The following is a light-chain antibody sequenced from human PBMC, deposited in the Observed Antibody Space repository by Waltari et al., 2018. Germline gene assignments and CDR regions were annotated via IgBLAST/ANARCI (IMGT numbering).Light chain of an antibody. CDR1: QSVSSS. CDR3: HQRNNFPWT. J-gene: IGKJ1*01. CDR2: DAS. Sequence: EILLTQSPGTLSLSPGERATLSCRASQSVSSSLAWYRRKFGQAPRLLIYDASKRAKGIPARFSGSGSGTDFTLTISRLEPEDFAVYYCHQRNNFPWTFGQGTKVEIK. V-gene: IGKV3-11*01.